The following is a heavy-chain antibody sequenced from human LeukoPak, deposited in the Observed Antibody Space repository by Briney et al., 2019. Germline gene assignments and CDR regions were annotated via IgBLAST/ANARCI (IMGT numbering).Heavy chain of an antibody. CDR1: GYTSTNFY. D-gene: IGHD6-19*01. CDR3: ARDVSAGSQFFDY. CDR2: INPSGGTT. Sequence: ASVKVSCKASGYTSTNFYMHWVRQAPGQGLEWMGIINPSGGTTTYAQKFQGRVTMTRDTSTNTVYMDLSSLRSEDTAVYYCARDVSAGSQFFDYWGQGTLVTVSS. J-gene: IGHJ4*02. V-gene: IGHV1-46*01.